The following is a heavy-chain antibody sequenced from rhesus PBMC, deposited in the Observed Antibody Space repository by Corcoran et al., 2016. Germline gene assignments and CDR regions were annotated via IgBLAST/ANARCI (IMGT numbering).Heavy chain of an antibody. CDR2: IYGNSAST. Sequence: QVQLQQWGEGLVKPSETLSLTCAVYGGSISGYYYWSWIRQPPGKGLELIGYIYGNSASTNYNPSLKNRVTISNDTSKNQFSLKLSSVTAADTAVYYCARVNWNYWLRGLDSWGQGVVVTVSS. J-gene: IGHJ6*01. CDR3: ARVNWNYWLRGLDS. D-gene: IGHD1-26*01. CDR1: GGSISGYYY. V-gene: IGHV4-73*01.